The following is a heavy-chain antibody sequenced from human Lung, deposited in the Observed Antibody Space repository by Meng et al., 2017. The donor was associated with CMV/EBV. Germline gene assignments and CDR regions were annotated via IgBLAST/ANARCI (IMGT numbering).Heavy chain of an antibody. CDR1: GFSLRAHK. CDR2: SRYDGVLI. D-gene: IGHD2-2*01. V-gene: IGHV3-30*02. Sequence: SGFSLRAHKLHWASQAPGKGLEWVAFSRYDGVLIYYSDSVRGRFTISKDNYRSTLFLQMTSLRREDTATYYCVKGEAYGGRYEMDVWGQGATVTVSS. CDR3: VKGEAYGGRYEMDV. J-gene: IGHJ6*02.